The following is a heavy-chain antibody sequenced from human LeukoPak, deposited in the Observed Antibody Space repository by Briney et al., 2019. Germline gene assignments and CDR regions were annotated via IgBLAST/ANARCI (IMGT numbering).Heavy chain of an antibody. CDR1: GYTFTSYA. D-gene: IGHD2-2*01. CDR2: IRAHNGDT. V-gene: IGHV1-18*01. J-gene: IGHJ4*02. Sequence: GASVKVSCKASGYTFTSYAISRVRQAPGQGLEWMGWIRAHNGDTNHAQQLQGRVTMTTDTSTRTAYMELRSLRSEDTAVYYCARGEFICTINTCYASALDSWGQGTLVTVSS. CDR3: ARGEFICTINTCYASALDS.